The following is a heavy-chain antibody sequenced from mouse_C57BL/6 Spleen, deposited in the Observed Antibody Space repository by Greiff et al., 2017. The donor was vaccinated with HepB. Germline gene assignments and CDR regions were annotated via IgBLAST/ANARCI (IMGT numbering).Heavy chain of an antibody. J-gene: IGHJ4*01. CDR1: GYTFTDYE. D-gene: IGHD2-5*01. CDR2: IDPETGGT. V-gene: IGHV1-15*01. CDR3: TRKRDYSNLYYAMDY. Sequence: VQLQQSGAELVRPGASVTLSCKASGYTFTDYEMHWVKQTPVHGLEWIGAIDPETGGTAYNQKFKGKAILTADKSSSTAYMELRSLTSEDSAVYYWTRKRDYSNLYYAMDYWGQGTSVTVSS.